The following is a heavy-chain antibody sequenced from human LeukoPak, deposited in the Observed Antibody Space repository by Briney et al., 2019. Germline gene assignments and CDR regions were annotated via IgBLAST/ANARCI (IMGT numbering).Heavy chain of an antibody. CDR2: IKEDGSEK. D-gene: IGHD5-18*01. J-gene: IGHJ4*02. V-gene: IGHV3-7*04. CDR1: GFTFSTYW. CDR3: ARGYTCGY. Sequence: GGSLRLSCSAPGFTFSTYWMSWVRQAPGKGLEWVANIKEDGSEKNYADSVKGRFTISRDNAKNSLYLQMNSLRAEDTAEYYCARGYTCGYWGQGTLVIVSS.